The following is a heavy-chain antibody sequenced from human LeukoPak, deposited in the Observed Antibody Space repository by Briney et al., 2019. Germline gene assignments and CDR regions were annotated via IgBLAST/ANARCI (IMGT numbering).Heavy chain of an antibody. D-gene: IGHD3-22*01. CDR1: GFTFGDYA. Sequence: GGSLRLSCAASGFTFGDYAMHWVRQTPGKGLEWVSGISWNSGSIGYADSVKGRFTISRDNAKNSLYLQLNSLRAEDTALYYCAKDTYYDSGGYFNYWGQGTLVTVSS. J-gene: IGHJ4*02. CDR2: ISWNSGSI. CDR3: AKDTYYDSGGYFNY. V-gene: IGHV3-9*01.